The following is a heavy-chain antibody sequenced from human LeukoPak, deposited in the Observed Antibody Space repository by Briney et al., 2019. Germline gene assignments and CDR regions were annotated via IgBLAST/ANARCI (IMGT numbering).Heavy chain of an antibody. Sequence: SETLSLTCTVSGGSISNFYWSWIRQPPGKGLEWIGYIYYSGSTSYNPSLKSRVTISVDTSKNQFSLKLSSVTAADTAVYYCARGGAWEPTTGYYYSGMDFWGQGTRVTVSS. V-gene: IGHV4-59*01. J-gene: IGHJ6*02. D-gene: IGHD1-26*01. CDR3: ARGGAWEPTTGYYYSGMDF. CDR2: IYYSGST. CDR1: GGSISNFY.